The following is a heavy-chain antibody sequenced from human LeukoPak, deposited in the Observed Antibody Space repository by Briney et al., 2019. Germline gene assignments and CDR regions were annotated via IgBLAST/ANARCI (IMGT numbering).Heavy chain of an antibody. J-gene: IGHJ4*02. V-gene: IGHV1-18*01. CDR1: GYSFTDYD. Sequence: WASVTVSFKASGYSFTDYDFSWVRQAPGQGLEWLGWVSIYNDNTNYAREFQDRITMTTDISTSTAYMELKSLTSDDTAVYFCARTGHYQFDSWGQGTLVTVSS. D-gene: IGHD3-9*01. CDR2: VSIYNDNT. CDR3: ARTGHYQFDS.